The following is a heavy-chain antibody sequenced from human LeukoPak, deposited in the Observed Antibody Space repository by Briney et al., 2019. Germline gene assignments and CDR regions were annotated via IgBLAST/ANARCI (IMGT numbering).Heavy chain of an antibody. D-gene: IGHD2-15*01. CDR3: VLAPNSNWFDF. V-gene: IGHV4-59*08. CDR1: GDSISNFY. Sequence: SETLSLTCSVSGDSISNFYWNWIRQPPGRGLEWIGNIHYSGSSNYNPSLKSRVTISIDTSRKQFFLKLSSVTAADTAVYYCVLAPNSNWFDFWGQGTLVTVSS. J-gene: IGHJ5*01. CDR2: IHYSGSS.